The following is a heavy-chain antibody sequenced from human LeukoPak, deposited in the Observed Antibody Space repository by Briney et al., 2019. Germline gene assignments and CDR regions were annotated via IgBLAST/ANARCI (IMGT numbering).Heavy chain of an antibody. Sequence: GSLRLSCAASGFTFSNYAMSWVRQAPGKGLEWIGSIYYSGSTYYNPSLKSRVTTSLDTSKNQFSLKLSSVTAADTAVYYCARGLTYYYGSGSNNWFDPWGQGTLVTVSS. CDR2: IYYSGST. D-gene: IGHD3-10*01. CDR3: ARGLTYYYGSGSNNWFDP. V-gene: IGHV4-38-2*01. CDR1: GFTFSNYA. J-gene: IGHJ5*02.